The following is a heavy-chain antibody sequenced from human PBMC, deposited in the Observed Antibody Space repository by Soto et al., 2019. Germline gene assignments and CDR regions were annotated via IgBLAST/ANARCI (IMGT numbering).Heavy chain of an antibody. D-gene: IGHD3-3*01. V-gene: IGHV4-59*01. CDR2: IYYSGST. CDR1: GGSISSYY. J-gene: IGHJ6*02. Sequence: LSLTCTVSGGSISSYYWSWIRQPPGKGLEWIGYIYYSGSTNYNPSLKSRVTISVDTSKNQFSLKLSSVTAADTAVYYCARERVAGSYYYYGMDVWGQGTTVTVYS. CDR3: ARERVAGSYYYYGMDV.